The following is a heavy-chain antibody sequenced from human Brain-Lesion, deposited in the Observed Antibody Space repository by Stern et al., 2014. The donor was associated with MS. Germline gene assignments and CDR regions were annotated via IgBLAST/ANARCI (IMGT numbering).Heavy chain of an antibody. Sequence: VQLVESGGGVVQPGRSLRLSCAASGFTFSYHAMHWVRQAPGKGLEWVALISYDGSDKNDADSVKGRITISRDNSRNTLYLQMNSLRVDDTAVYYCARGGAVTTSDYYLDYWGQGILVTVSS. D-gene: IGHD4-17*01. CDR3: ARGGAVTTSDYYLDY. CDR1: GFTFSYHA. V-gene: IGHV3-30*01. J-gene: IGHJ4*02. CDR2: ISYDGSDK.